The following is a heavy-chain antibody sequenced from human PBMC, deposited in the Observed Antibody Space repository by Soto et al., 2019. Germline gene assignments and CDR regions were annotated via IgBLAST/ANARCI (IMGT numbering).Heavy chain of an antibody. V-gene: IGHV4-34*01. D-gene: IGHD5-18*01. CDR3: ARSSWIHLWLRQAFDI. CDR2: SNHSGST. J-gene: IGHJ3*02. CDR1: GGSFSGYY. Sequence: PXETLSLSCAVYGGSFSGYYWSWIRQPPGKGLEWIGESNHSGSTNYNPSLKSRVTISVDTSKNQFSLKLSSVTAADTAVYYCARSSWIHLWLRQAFDIWGQGTMVTVPS.